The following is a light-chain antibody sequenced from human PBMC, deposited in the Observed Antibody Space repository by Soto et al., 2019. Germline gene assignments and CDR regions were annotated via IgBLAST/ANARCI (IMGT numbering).Light chain of an antibody. CDR2: GAS. Sequence: EIVLTQSPGTLSLSPGERATLSCRASQSISSTYLAWYQQKPGQAPRLLIYGASSRATGIPDRFSGRGSGTDFTLTISSLEPEDFAVYYCQQYGSSPPWTFGQGTKVDIK. CDR3: QQYGSSPPWT. V-gene: IGKV3-20*01. J-gene: IGKJ1*01. CDR1: QSISSTY.